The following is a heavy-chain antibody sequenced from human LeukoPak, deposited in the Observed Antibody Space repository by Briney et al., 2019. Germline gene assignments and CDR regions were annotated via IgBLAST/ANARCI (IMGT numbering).Heavy chain of an antibody. D-gene: IGHD2-2*02. V-gene: IGHV3-30-3*01. CDR1: GFTFSSYA. CDR3: ARDKGGVVVPAAILSV. CDR2: ISYDGSNK. Sequence: GRSLRLSCAASGFTFSSYAIHWVGQAPGKELKWVAGISYDGSNKYYADSVKGRFTISRDNSKNTLYLQMNSLRAEDTAVYYCARDKGGVVVPAAILSVWGQGTTVTVSS. J-gene: IGHJ6*02.